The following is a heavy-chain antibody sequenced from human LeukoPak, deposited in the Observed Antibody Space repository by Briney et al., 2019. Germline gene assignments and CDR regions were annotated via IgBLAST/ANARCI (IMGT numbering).Heavy chain of an antibody. J-gene: IGHJ6*03. CDR1: GRPDNGYH. D-gene: IGHD1-1*01. CDR2: ISHSGSA. Sequence: SEPLSLLCTLSGRPDNGYHWRCPPQPPGKGLEWIGYISHSGSAKHNPSLKSRVTRSVGSSQTQVSLDLTSVTAADTAVDYCARNWYQANGQYVGNFYYMDVWGKGTTVTVSS. CDR3: ARNWYQANGQYVGNFYYMDV. V-gene: IGHV4-59*08.